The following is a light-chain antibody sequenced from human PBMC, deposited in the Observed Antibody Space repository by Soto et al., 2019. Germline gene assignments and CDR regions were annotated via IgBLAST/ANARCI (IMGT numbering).Light chain of an antibody. CDR1: QSIGSY. J-gene: IGKJ2*01. CDR3: QQSYSVPLY. CDR2: AAF. V-gene: IGKV1-39*01. Sequence: DIQMTQSPSSLSASVGDRVTITCRASQSIGSYLNWYQHKPGKAPKLLIYAAFSLQSGVPSRFSGSGSGTDFSLTISSLQPEDFATYYWQQSYSVPLYFGQGTNLYIE.